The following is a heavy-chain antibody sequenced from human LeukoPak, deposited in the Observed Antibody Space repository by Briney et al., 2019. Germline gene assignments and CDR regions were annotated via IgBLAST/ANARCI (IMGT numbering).Heavy chain of an antibody. CDR2: VFYSGSA. J-gene: IGHJ4*02. CDR3: SREHGNYYFDY. Sequence: SETLSLTCTVSGGSVSNTVYYWSWIRQPPGKGLECIGYVFYSGSATYNPSLKSRVTISVDTSKNQFSLKLSSVTAADTAVYYCSREHGNYYFDYWGQGTLVTVSS. D-gene: IGHD1-1*01. V-gene: IGHV4-61*08. CDR1: GGSVSNTVYY.